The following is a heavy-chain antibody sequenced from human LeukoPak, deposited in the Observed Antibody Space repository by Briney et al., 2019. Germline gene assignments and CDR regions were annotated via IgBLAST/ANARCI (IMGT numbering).Heavy chain of an antibody. CDR1: GFTFSNYA. V-gene: IGHV3-64D*06. CDR3: LKAPNSGWYSPWFDP. D-gene: IGHD6-19*01. Sequence: GGSLRLSCSASGFTFSNYAIHWVRQAPGKGLEYVSAISSTGGSTFYADSVKGRFTISRDNSKNMIYLQMSSLRPEDTAVYYCLKAPNSGWYSPWFDPWGQGILVTASS. J-gene: IGHJ5*02. CDR2: ISSTGGST.